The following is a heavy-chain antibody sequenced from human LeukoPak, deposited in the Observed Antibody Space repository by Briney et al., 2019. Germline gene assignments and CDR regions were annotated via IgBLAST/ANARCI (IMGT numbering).Heavy chain of an antibody. J-gene: IGHJ2*01. D-gene: IGHD5-18*01. CDR3: ARGSSYGPFDL. CDR2: INHSGST. V-gene: IGHV4-34*01. CDR1: GGSISGYY. Sequence: PSETLSLTCTVSGGSISGYYWSWIRQPPGKGLEWIGEINHSGSTNYNPSLKSRVTISVDTSKNQFSLKLSSVTAADAAVYYCARGSSYGPFDLWGRGTLVTGSS.